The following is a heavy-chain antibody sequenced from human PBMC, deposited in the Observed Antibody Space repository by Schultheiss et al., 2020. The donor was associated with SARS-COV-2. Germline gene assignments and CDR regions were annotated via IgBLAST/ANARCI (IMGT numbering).Heavy chain of an antibody. CDR3: ARDRGSSGWYTQGDY. Sequence: GESLKISCAASGFTVSSNYMSWVRQAPGKGLEWVSAISGSGGSTYYADSVKGRFTISRDNSKNTLYLQMNSLRAEDTAVYYCARDRGSSGWYTQGDYWGQGTLVTVSS. CDR2: ISGSGGST. V-gene: IGHV3-23*01. CDR1: GFTVSSNY. D-gene: IGHD6-19*01. J-gene: IGHJ4*02.